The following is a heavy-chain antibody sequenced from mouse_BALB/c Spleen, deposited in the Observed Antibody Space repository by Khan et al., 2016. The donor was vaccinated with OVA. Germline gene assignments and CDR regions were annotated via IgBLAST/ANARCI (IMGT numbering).Heavy chain of an antibody. CDR2: IDPANGDT. CDR1: GFNIKDTY. J-gene: IGHJ3*01. D-gene: IGHD2-1*01. V-gene: IGHV14-3*02. Sequence: VQLQQSGAELVKPGASVKLSCTGSGFNIKDTYMHWTNQRPEQGLEWIGRIDPANGDTKYGPKFQDKATLTADTSSNTAYLQLSSLTSEDTAVYFCATIYGNPFAYWGQGTLVS. CDR3: ATIYGNPFAY.